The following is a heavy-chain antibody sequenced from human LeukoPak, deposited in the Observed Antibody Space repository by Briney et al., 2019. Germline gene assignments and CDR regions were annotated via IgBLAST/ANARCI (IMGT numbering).Heavy chain of an antibody. V-gene: IGHV3-33*03. CDR1: GFSFNSYD. CDR2: IRFDVSNR. D-gene: IGHD5/OR15-5a*01. J-gene: IGHJ4*02. CDR3: GSVFDF. Sequence: GGSLRLSCAASGFSFNSYDMHWVRQAPGKGLEWVAVIRFDVSNRFYANSVKGRFTISRDNAKNTLYLQMNSLRAEDTAVYYCGSVFDFWGQGTLVTVSS.